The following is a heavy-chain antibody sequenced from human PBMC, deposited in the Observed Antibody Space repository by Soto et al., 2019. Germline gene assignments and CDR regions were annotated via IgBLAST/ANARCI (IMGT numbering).Heavy chain of an antibody. D-gene: IGHD3-22*01. CDR3: AAAQYYYDSSGYYLPDY. J-gene: IGHJ4*02. CDR1: GFTFTSSA. CDR2: IVVGSGNT. Sequence: GASVKVSCKASGFTFTSSAVQWVRQARGQRLEWIGWIVVGSGNTNYAQKFQERVTITRDMSTSTAYMELSSLRSEDTAVYYCAAAQYYYDSSGYYLPDYWGQGTLVTVSS. V-gene: IGHV1-58*01.